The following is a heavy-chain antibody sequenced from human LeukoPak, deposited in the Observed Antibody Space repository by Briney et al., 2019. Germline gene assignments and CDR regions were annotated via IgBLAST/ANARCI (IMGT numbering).Heavy chain of an antibody. CDR3: ARDHHAPPSGSFSYH. D-gene: IGHD1-26*01. V-gene: IGHV1-69*13. CDR2: IIPLFGTA. CDR1: GGTFSNYA. J-gene: IGHJ5*02. Sequence: SVKVSCKASGGTFSNYAFNWVRQAPGQGLEWMGGIIPLFGTANYAQKFQDRVTITADESTSTAYMELSSLRSEDTAVYYCARDHHAPPSGSFSYHWGQGTLVTVSS.